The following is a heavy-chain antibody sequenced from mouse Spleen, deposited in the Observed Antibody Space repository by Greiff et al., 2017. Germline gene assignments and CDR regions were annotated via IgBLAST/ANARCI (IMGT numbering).Heavy chain of an antibody. CDR3: ARGSFSWFAY. V-gene: IGHV5-17*02. Sequence: EVKLMESGGGLVQPGGSRKLSCAASGFTFSSFGMHWVRQAPEKGLEWVAYISSGSSTIYYADTVKGRFTISRDNPKNTLFLQMTSLRSEDTAMYYCARGSFSWFAYWGQGTLVTVSA. CDR2: ISSGSSTI. CDR1: GFTFSSFG. J-gene: IGHJ3*01. D-gene: IGHD6-1*01.